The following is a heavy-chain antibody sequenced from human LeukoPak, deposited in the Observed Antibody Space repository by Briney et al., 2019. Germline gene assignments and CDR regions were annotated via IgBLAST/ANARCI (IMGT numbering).Heavy chain of an antibody. CDR1: GFTFSSFG. Sequence: GGSLRLSCAASGFTFSSFGMHWVRQAPGKGLEWVTVTSYDGNEKYYADSVKGRFTISRDNSTNTVYLQMNSLRAEDTAVYYCATGGTRAATGRMGFWGQGTLVTVSS. CDR3: ATGGTRAATGRMGF. CDR2: TSYDGNEK. J-gene: IGHJ4*02. D-gene: IGHD6-25*01. V-gene: IGHV3-30*03.